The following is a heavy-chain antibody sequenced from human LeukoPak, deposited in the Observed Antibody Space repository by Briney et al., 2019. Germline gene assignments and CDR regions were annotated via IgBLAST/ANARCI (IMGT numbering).Heavy chain of an antibody. V-gene: IGHV3-23*01. CDR3: ARYENGCIDY. D-gene: IGHD2-8*01. J-gene: IGHJ4*02. CDR2: TTGSGDKL. CDR1: GFTFRSYA. Sequence: GGSLRLSCTASGFTFRSYALSWVRQAPGKGLEWVSATTGSGDKLFYADSVKGRFTISRDNSKNTLYLQMNNLRAEDTAVYYCARYENGCIDYWGQGTLVTVSS.